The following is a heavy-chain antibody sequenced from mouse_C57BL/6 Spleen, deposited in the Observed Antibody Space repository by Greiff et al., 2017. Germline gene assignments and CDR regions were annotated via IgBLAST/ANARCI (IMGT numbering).Heavy chain of an antibody. CDR1: GYTFTSYW. J-gene: IGHJ3*01. CDR2: IDPSDSST. V-gene: IGHV1-69*01. D-gene: IGHD4-1*01. CDR3: ARSDWDSAY. Sequence: QVQLQQPGAELVMPGASVKLSCKASGYTFTSYWMHWVTQRPGQGLEWIGEIDPSDSSTNYNPRFKGQSTFTVDKSSSTAYMQLSSLTSEDSAVYYCARSDWDSAYWGQGTLVTVSA.